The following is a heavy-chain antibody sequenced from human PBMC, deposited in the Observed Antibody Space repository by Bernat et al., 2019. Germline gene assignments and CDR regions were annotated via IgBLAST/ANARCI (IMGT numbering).Heavy chain of an antibody. CDR2: IKQDGSEK. V-gene: IGHV3-7*01. CDR3: AREGDLGELSSYFDY. J-gene: IGHJ4*02. Sequence: EVQLVESGGGLVQPGGSLRLSCAASGFTCSSYWMSWVRQAPGKGLEWVANIKQDGSEKYYVDSWQGRFTNSRDNAKNSLYLQMNSLRAEDTAVYYCAREGDLGELSSYFDYWGQGTLVTVSS. D-gene: IGHD3-16*02. CDR1: GFTCSSYW.